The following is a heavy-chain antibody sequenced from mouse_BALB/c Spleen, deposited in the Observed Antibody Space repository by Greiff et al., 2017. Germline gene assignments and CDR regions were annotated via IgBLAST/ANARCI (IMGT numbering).Heavy chain of an antibody. J-gene: IGHJ1*01. V-gene: IGHV3-2*02. D-gene: IGHD1-1*01. CDR3: ARSNYVGYFDV. CDR1: GYSITSDYA. Sequence: EVKVEESGPGLVKPSQSLSLTCTVTGYSITSDYAWNWIRQFPGNKLEWMGYISYSGSTSYNPSLKSRISITRDTSKNQFFLQLNSVTTEDTATYYCARSNYVGYFDVWGAGTTVTVSS. CDR2: ISYSGST.